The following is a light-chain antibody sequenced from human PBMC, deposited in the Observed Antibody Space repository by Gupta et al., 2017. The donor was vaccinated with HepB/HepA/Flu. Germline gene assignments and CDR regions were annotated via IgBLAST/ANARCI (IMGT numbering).Light chain of an antibody. CDR1: QSISSY. J-gene: IGKJ1*01. Sequence: DIEMTQPPSSLSAYAGDRVTITYMASQSISSYLNWYQLKPGKATKILIYAASSLQSWVPTRFSGGRCATDFTLTISSLQPDDFATYYCQQSYGTPPWTFGQGTKVEIK. CDR3: QQSYGTPPWT. V-gene: IGKV1-39*01. CDR2: AAS.